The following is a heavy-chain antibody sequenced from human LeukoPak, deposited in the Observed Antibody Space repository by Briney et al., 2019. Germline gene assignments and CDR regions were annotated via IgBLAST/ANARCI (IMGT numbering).Heavy chain of an antibody. J-gene: IGHJ4*02. V-gene: IGHV3-21*01. CDR3: ARGGLGNFD. D-gene: IGHD4-23*01. Sequence: GGSLRLSCAASGFTFSSYTLSWVRQAPGKGLEWVSSISSSSSYIYYADSVKGRFTISRDNAKKSLFLQMNSLRAEDTAVYYCARGGLGNFDWGQGTLVTVSS. CDR2: ISSSSSYI. CDR1: GFTFSSYT.